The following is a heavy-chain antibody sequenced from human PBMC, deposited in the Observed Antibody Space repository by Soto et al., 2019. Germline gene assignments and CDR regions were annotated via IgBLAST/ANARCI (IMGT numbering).Heavy chain of an antibody. V-gene: IGHV4-39*01. D-gene: IGHD4-17*01. Sequence: PSETLSLTCAVPCSSISSRSYYWGRIRQPPGKGLEWIGSMYYSGSTYYNPSLKSRVTISVDTSKNQFSLKLSSVTAADTAVYYCAADTVTLYYYYYGMDVWGQGTTVT. CDR3: AADTVTLYYYYYGMDV. J-gene: IGHJ6*02. CDR1: CSSISSRSYY. CDR2: MYYSGST.